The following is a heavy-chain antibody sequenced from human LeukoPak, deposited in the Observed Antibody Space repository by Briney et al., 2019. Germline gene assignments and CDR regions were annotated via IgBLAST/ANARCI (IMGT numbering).Heavy chain of an antibody. D-gene: IGHD3-22*01. CDR1: GYTFTSYG. Sequence: ASVKVSCKASGYTFTSYGISWVRQAPGQGLEWMGWISAYKGNTNYAQKLQGRVTMTTDTSTSTAYMELRSLRSDDTAVYYCATAAYYYDSSGTAFDYWGQGTLVTVSS. CDR3: ATAAYYYDSSGTAFDY. V-gene: IGHV1-18*01. J-gene: IGHJ4*02. CDR2: ISAYKGNT.